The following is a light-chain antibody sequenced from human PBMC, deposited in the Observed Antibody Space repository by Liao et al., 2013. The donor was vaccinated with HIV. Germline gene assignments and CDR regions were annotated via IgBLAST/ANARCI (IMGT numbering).Light chain of an antibody. CDR2: KDS. J-gene: IGLJ3*02. CDR3: QSADTSGTSGV. Sequence: SYELTQPPSVSVSPGQTARITCSGDALPKKYAYWYQQKPGQAPLLVIYKDSERPSGIPERFSGSSSGTTVTLTISGVQAEDEADYYCQSADTSGTSGVFGGGTKLTVL. CDR1: ALPKKY. V-gene: IGLV3-25*03.